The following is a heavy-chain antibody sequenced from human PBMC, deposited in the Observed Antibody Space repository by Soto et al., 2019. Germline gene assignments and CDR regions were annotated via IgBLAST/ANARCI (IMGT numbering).Heavy chain of an antibody. V-gene: IGHV1-69*12. CDR2: IIPMFGTA. CDR1: GGTFSTYG. J-gene: IGHJ4*02. Sequence: QVQLVQSGAEVKKPGSSVKVSCKASGGTFSTYGISWVRQAPGQGLEWMGGIIPMFGTADYAQKLQGRVTITADESSSTVYMELRSLRSEDTAMYYCARGAVGAFTPMDYWGQGTLVIVSS. CDR3: ARGAVGAFTPMDY. D-gene: IGHD1-26*01.